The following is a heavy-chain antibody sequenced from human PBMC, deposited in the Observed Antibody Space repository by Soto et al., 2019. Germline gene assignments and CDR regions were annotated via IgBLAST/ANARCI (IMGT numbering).Heavy chain of an antibody. J-gene: IGHJ4*02. D-gene: IGHD3-22*01. CDR2: ISGSGGST. Sequence: HPGGSLRLSCAASGFTFSSYAMSWVRQAPGKGLEWVSAISGSGGSTYYADSVKGRFTISRDNSKNTLYLQMNSLRAEDTAVYYCAKGRRVQRLLLRGVEGWSFDYWGQGTLVTVSS. V-gene: IGHV3-23*01. CDR3: AKGRRVQRLLLRGVEGWSFDY. CDR1: GFTFSSYA.